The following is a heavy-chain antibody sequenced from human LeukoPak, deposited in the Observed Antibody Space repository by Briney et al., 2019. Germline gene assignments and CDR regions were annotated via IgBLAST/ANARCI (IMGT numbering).Heavy chain of an antibody. Sequence: SETLSLTCTVSGGSISSGSYYWSWIRQPAGKGLEWIGRIYTSGSTNYNPSLKSRVTISVDTSKNQFSLKLSSVTAADTAVYYCARALGDFWSGYFVVWGKGTTVTVSS. V-gene: IGHV4-61*02. J-gene: IGHJ6*04. CDR3: ARALGDFWSGYFVV. CDR2: IYTSGST. CDR1: GGSISSGSYY. D-gene: IGHD3-3*01.